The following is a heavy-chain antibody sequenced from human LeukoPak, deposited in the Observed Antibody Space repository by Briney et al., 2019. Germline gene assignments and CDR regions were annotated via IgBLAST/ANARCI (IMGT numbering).Heavy chain of an antibody. CDR3: ARVGSKDGYNYYYYFDY. Sequence: PSETLSLTCAVSGGSISSGGYSWSWIRQPPGTGLEWIGYIYHSGSTYYNPSLKSRVTISVDRSKNQFSLKLSSVTAADTAAYYCARVGSKDGYNYYYYFDYWGQGTLVTVSS. CDR2: IYHSGST. J-gene: IGHJ4*02. CDR1: GGSISSGGYS. D-gene: IGHD5-24*01. V-gene: IGHV4-30-2*01.